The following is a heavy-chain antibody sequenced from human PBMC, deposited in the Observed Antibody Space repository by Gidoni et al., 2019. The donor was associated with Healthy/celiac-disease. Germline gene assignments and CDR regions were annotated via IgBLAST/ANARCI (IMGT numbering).Heavy chain of an antibody. CDR3: ARSPPDVEMATTYYFDY. CDR2: IIPIFGTA. CDR1: GGPFSSYA. J-gene: IGHJ4*02. Sequence: QVQLVQSGAEVKKPGSSVKVSCKASGGPFSSYAISWVRQAPGQGLEWMGGIIPIFGTANYAQKFQGRVTITADESTSTAYMELSSLRSEDTAVYYCARSPPDVEMATTYYFDYWGQGTLVTVSS. D-gene: IGHD5-12*01. V-gene: IGHV1-69*01.